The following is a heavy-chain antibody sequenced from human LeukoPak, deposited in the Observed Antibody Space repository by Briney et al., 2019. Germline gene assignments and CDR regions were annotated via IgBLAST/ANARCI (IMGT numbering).Heavy chain of an antibody. CDR3: AREVGDFWSGPLPPWDY. CDR2: IKQDGSEK. V-gene: IGHV3-7*01. CDR1: GFTFSSYW. J-gene: IGHJ4*02. Sequence: GGSLRLSCAASGFTFSSYWMSWVRQAPGKGLEWVANIKQDGSEKYYVDSVKGRFTISRDNAKNSLYLQMNSLRAEDTAVYYCAREVGDFWSGPLPPWDYWGQGTLVSVSS. D-gene: IGHD3-3*01.